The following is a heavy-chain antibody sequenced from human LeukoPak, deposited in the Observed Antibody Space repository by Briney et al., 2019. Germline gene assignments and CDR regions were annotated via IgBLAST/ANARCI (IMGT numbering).Heavy chain of an antibody. CDR1: GGSFSGYY. CDR2: INHSGST. CDR3: ARGEITVTPYYFDY. Sequence: SRTLSLTCAVYGGSFSGYYWNWIRQPPGKGLEWIGEINHSGSTNYNPSLKSRVTMSLDASNNQFSLRLTSVTAADTAVYYCARGEITVTPYYFDYWGQGTLVTVSS. D-gene: IGHD4-17*01. J-gene: IGHJ4*02. V-gene: IGHV4-34*01.